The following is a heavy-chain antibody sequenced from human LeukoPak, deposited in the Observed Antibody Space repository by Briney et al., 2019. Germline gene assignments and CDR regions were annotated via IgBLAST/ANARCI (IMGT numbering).Heavy chain of an antibody. Sequence: GGSLRLSCAAPGFTFSSYWMSWVGQAPGKGLDWVANIKQDGSEKYYVDSVKGRFTISRDNAKNSVYLQMNSLRAEDTAVYYCARAGGSGSYCHDWGQGTLVTVSS. V-gene: IGHV3-7*01. J-gene: IGHJ4*02. CDR3: ARAGGSGSYCHD. CDR2: IKQDGSEK. CDR1: GFTFSSYW. D-gene: IGHD3-10*01.